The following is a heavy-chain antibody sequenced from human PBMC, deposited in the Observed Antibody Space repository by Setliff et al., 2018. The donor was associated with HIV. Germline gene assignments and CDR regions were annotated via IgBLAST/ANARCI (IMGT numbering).Heavy chain of an antibody. V-gene: IGHV4-34*01. D-gene: IGHD3-16*01. CDR1: GGSFSGYY. CDR3: AKRTFGSGRLDP. CDR2: IHTTGST. Sequence: SETLSLTCAVYGGSFSGYYWSWIRQPPGKGLEWIGQIHTTGSTNYNPSLKSRVTISMDTSKNQFSRNLNSVTATDTAVYYCAKRTFGSGRLDPWGQGTLVTVSS. J-gene: IGHJ5*02.